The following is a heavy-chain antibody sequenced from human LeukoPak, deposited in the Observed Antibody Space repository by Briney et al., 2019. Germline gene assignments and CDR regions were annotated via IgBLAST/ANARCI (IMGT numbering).Heavy chain of an antibody. Sequence: ASVKVSCKASGYTFTGYYVHWVRQAPGQGLEWMGWINPNSGGTNYAQKFQGRVTMTRDTSISTAYMELSRLRSDDTAVYYCAREDGRVTNEKWFDPWGQGTLVTVSS. V-gene: IGHV1-2*02. D-gene: IGHD4-17*01. CDR3: AREDGRVTNEKWFDP. CDR2: INPNSGGT. J-gene: IGHJ5*02. CDR1: GYTFTGYY.